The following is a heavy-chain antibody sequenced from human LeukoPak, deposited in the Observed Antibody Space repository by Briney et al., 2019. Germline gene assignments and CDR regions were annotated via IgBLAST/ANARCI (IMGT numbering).Heavy chain of an antibody. CDR3: ARGEVYYDSSGYYPRYFDY. CDR2: INHSGST. V-gene: IGHV4-34*01. Sequence: SETLSLTCAVYGGSFSGYYWSWIRQPPGKGLEWIGEINHSGSTNYNPSLKSRVTISVDTSKNQFSLKLSSVTAADTAVYYCARGEVYYDSSGYYPRYFDYWGQGTLVTVSS. J-gene: IGHJ4*02. CDR1: GGSFSGYY. D-gene: IGHD3-22*01.